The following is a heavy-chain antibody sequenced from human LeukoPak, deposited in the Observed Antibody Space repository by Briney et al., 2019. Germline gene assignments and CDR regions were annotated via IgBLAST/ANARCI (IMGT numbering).Heavy chain of an antibody. CDR3: ARLSTGYYGPDWFDP. Sequence: SETLSLTCTVSGYSISSGYYWGWIRQPPGKGLEWIGSIYYSGSTYYNPSLKSRVTISVDTSKNQFSLKLSSVTAADTAVYYCARLSTGYYGPDWFDPWGQGTLVTVSS. CDR2: IYYSGST. D-gene: IGHD3-9*01. CDR1: GYSISSGYY. V-gene: IGHV4-38-2*02. J-gene: IGHJ5*02.